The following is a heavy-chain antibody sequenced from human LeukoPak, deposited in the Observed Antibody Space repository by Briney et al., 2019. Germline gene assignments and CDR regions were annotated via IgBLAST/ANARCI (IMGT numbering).Heavy chain of an antibody. CDR3: ARCITMVRGVSREVDP. CDR1: GYSFTSYD. D-gene: IGHD3-10*01. V-gene: IGHV1-69*05. CDR2: IIPIFGTA. J-gene: IGHJ5*02. Sequence: ASVRVSCKASGYSFTSYDINWVRQAPGQGLEWMGGIIPIFGTANYAQKFQGRVTITTDESTSTAYMELSSLRSEDTAVYYCARCITMVRGVSREVDPWGQGTLVTVSS.